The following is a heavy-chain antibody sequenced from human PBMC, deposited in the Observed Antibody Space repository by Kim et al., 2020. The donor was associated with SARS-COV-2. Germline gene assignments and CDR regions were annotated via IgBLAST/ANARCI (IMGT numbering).Heavy chain of an antibody. D-gene: IGHD3-3*01. Sequence: SVKVSCKASGGTFSSYAISWVRQAPGQGLEWMGGIIPIFGTANYAQKFQGRVTITADESTSTAYMELSSLRSEDTAVYYCGSGPERWRFDYWGQGTLVTVSS. CDR1: GGTFSSYA. J-gene: IGHJ4*02. CDR3: GSGPERWRFDY. CDR2: IIPIFGTA. V-gene: IGHV1-69*13.